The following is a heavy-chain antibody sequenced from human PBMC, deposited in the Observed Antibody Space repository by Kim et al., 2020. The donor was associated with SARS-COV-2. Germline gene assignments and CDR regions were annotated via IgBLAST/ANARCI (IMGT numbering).Heavy chain of an antibody. D-gene: IGHD6-13*01. CDR1: GFTFSSYS. V-gene: IGHV3-21*01. CDR2: ISSSSSYI. CDR3: ARLRQLAPGSWFDP. J-gene: IGHJ5*02. Sequence: GGSLRLSCAASGFTFSSYSMNWVRQAPGKGLEWVSSISSSSSYIYYADSVKGRFTISRDNAKNSLYLQMNSLRAEDTAVYYCARLRQLAPGSWFDPWGQGTLVTVSS.